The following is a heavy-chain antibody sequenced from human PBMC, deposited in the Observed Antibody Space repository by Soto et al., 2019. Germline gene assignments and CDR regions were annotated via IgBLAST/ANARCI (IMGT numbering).Heavy chain of an antibody. CDR2: INAGSGNT. D-gene: IGHD3-3*02. J-gene: IGHJ3*02. CDR3: ARDTETLGPRANDALDI. CDR1: GYTFSAYT. Sequence: VASVKVSCKAAGYTFSAYTMNWVRQAPGQSLEWMGWINAGSGNTKYSQNFQGRVSITRDTSASTVYMELTGLKSEDAAVYYCARDTETLGPRANDALDIWGQGTMVTVS. V-gene: IGHV1-3*01.